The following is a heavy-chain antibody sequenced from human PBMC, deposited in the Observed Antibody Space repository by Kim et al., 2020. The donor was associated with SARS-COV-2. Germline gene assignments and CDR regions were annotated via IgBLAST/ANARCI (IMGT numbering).Heavy chain of an antibody. J-gene: IGHJ4*02. CDR2: IYYSGST. D-gene: IGHD3-10*01. CDR3: ARGSPLATHLPFDY. CDR1: GGSISSYY. Sequence: SETLSLTCTVSGGSISSYYWSWIRQPPGKGLEWIGYIYYSGSTNYNPSLKSRVTISVDTSKNQFSLKLSSVTAADTAVYYCARGSPLATHLPFDYWGQGTLVTVSS. V-gene: IGHV4-59*01.